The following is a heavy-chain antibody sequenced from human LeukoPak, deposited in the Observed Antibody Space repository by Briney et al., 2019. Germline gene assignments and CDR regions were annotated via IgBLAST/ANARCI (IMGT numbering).Heavy chain of an antibody. V-gene: IGHV1-18*01. J-gene: IGHJ4*02. Sequence: ASVKVSCKASGYTFTSYGISWVRQAPGQGLEWMGWISGNNDYRNYAQKFQGRVTMTTDTNTNTAHMELRSLRTDDTAVYYCARDDYSNIEYWGQGTLVTVSS. D-gene: IGHD4-11*01. CDR3: ARDDYSNIEY. CDR2: ISGNNDYR. CDR1: GYTFTSYG.